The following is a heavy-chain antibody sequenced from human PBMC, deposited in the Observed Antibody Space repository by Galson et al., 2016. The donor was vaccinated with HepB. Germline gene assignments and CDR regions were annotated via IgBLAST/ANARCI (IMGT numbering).Heavy chain of an antibody. CDR2: ISGSGGST. D-gene: IGHD4-23*01. CDR3: AVDYGGNSAFDS. Sequence: SLRLSCAASGFSFSTYAMTWVRQAPGKGLEWVTGISGSGGSTDYVDSGKGRFTISRDNSKNTRYLQLNSLRAADTAIYYCAVDYGGNSAFDSWGQGTLATVSS. CDR1: GFSFSTYA. J-gene: IGHJ4*02. V-gene: IGHV3-23*01.